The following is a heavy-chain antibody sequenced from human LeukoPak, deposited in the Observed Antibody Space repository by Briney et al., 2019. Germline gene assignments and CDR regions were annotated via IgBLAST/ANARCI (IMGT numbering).Heavy chain of an antibody. CDR3: TTDLRLVRHAFDI. D-gene: IGHD6-19*01. CDR1: GFTFSNAW. J-gene: IGHJ3*02. CDR2: IKSKTDGGTT. V-gene: IGHV3-15*01. Sequence: GGSLRLSCAASGFTFSNAWMSWVRQAPGKGLEWVGHIKSKTDGGTTDYAAPVKDRFTISRDDSKNTLYLQMNSLKTEDTAVYYCTTDLRLVRHAFDIWGQGTMVTVSS.